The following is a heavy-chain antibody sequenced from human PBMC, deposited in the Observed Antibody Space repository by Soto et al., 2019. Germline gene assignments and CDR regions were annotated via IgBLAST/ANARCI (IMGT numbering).Heavy chain of an antibody. CDR2: IHYDGRT. J-gene: IGHJ1*01. CDR1: GGSISGTNEY. CDR3: ARACFGSGSYSS. D-gene: IGHD3-10*01. V-gene: IGHV4-39*02. Sequence: QLQLQESGPGLVEPSETLSLTCTVSGGSISGTNEYWGWIRQPPGKGLEWIASIHYDGRTYYTPSLRSRLTIPADAAKNHFSLKLSSVTAADTAVYFCARACFGSGSYSSWGQGTRVIVSS.